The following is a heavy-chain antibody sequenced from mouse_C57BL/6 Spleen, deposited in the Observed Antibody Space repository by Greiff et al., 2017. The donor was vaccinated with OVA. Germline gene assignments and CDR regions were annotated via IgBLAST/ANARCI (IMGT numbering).Heavy chain of an antibody. V-gene: IGHV5-9-1*02. Sequence: EVQLVESGEGLVKPGGSLKLSCAASGFTFSSYAMSWVRQTPEKRLEWVAYISSGGDYIYYADTVKGRFTISRDNARNTLYLQMSSLKSEDTAMYYCTREGSRYGSSYFDYWGQGTTLTVSS. CDR3: TREGSRYGSSYFDY. J-gene: IGHJ2*01. CDR1: GFTFSSYA. CDR2: ISSGGDYI. D-gene: IGHD1-1*01.